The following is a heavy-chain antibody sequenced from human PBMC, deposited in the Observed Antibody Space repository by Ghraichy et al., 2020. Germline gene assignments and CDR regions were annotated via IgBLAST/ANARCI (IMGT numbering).Heavy chain of an antibody. Sequence: GGSLRLSCATSGFTFSSYAMHWVRQAPGKGLEWVAVISYDGSNKYYADSVKGRFTISRDNSKNTLYLQMNSLRAEDTAVYYCARGGAGMRNGILDYWGQGTLVTVSS. CDR3: ARGGAGMRNGILDY. CDR2: ISYDGSNK. J-gene: IGHJ4*02. V-gene: IGHV3-30*04. CDR1: GFTFSSYA. D-gene: IGHD6-19*01.